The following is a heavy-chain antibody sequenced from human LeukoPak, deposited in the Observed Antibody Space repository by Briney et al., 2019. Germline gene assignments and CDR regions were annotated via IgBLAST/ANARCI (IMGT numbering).Heavy chain of an antibody. Sequence: PSETLSLTCTVSGGSISSYYWSWVRQPPGKGLEWVGYIYYSGSTNYNPSLKSRVTISVDTSKNQFSLKLSSVTAADTAVYYCARSTTVTTWGVWFDPWGQGTLVTVSS. D-gene: IGHD4-11*01. J-gene: IGHJ5*02. CDR1: GGSISSYY. V-gene: IGHV4-59*08. CDR3: ARSTTVTTWGVWFDP. CDR2: IYYSGST.